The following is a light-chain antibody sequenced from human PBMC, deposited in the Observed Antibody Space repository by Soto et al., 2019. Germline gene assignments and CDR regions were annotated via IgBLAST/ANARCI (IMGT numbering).Light chain of an antibody. V-gene: IGKV3-20*01. CDR3: QQYGSSLPIT. Sequence: IEMTQTPLSSPVTLGQAASISSRPSQSLSHNDGHTYLAWYQQKPGQAPRLLIYNVSRRATGIPDRFSGSGSGTDFTLTISRLEPEDLAVYYCQQYGSSLPITFGQGTRLEIK. CDR2: NVS. CDR1: QSLSHNDGHTY. J-gene: IGKJ5*01.